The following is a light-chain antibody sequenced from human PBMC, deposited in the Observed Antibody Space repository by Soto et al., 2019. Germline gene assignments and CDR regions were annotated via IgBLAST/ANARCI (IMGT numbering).Light chain of an antibody. CDR2: EVN. CDR1: SSDVGDYNY. Sequence: QSALTQPASVSGSPGQSITISCTGSSSDVGDYNYVSWYQQHPGKAPKLMIYEVNNRPSGVSNRFSGSKSGNTASLTISGLQAEDEADYYCSSYTTTTSRDVFGTGTKVTVL. V-gene: IGLV2-14*01. J-gene: IGLJ1*01. CDR3: SSYTTTTSRDV.